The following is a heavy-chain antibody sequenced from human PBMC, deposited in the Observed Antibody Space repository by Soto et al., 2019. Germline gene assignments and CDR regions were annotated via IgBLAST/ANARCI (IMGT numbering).Heavy chain of an antibody. D-gene: IGHD1-20*01. J-gene: IGHJ4*02. V-gene: IGHV3-21*01. CDR1: GFTFSSYS. Sequence: GGSLRLSCAASGFTFSSYSMNWVRQAPGKGLEWVSSISSSSSYIYYADSVKGRFTISRDNAKNSLYLQMNSLRAEDTAVYYWARGQITGTNCVDYWGKGTLVTVSS. CDR3: ARGQITGTNCVDY. CDR2: ISSSSSYI.